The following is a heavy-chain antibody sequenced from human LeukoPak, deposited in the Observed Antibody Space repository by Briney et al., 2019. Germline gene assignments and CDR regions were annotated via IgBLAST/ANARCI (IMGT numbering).Heavy chain of an antibody. J-gene: IGHJ4*02. V-gene: IGHV1-2*02. CDR2: INPNSGGT. Sequence: GASVKVSCKASGYTFTGYYMHWVRQAPGQGLKWMGWINPNSGGTNYAQKFQGRVTMTRDTSISTAYMELSRLRSDDTAVYYCARARVGDPPYFDYWGQGTLVTVSS. D-gene: IGHD1-26*01. CDR1: GYTFTGYY. CDR3: ARARVGDPPYFDY.